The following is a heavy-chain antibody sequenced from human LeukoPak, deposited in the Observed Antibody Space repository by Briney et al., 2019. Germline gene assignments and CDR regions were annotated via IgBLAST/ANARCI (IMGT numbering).Heavy chain of an antibody. CDR3: ARDPRIAVTGGLCYFDY. CDR1: GFTFTSSA. J-gene: IGHJ4*02. Sequence: SVKVSCKASGFTFTSSAMQWVRQARGQRLEWIGWIVVGSGNTNYAQKFQERVTITRDMSTSTAYMELSSLRSEDTAVYYCARDPRIAVTGGLCYFDYWGQGTLVTVSS. V-gene: IGHV1-58*02. D-gene: IGHD6-19*01. CDR2: IVVGSGNT.